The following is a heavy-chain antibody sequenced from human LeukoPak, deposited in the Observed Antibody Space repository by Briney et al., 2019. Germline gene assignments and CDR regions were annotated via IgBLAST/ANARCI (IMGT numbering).Heavy chain of an antibody. CDR3: AKDLDGYGGLRGDAFDI. Sequence: AGGSLRLSCAASGFTFNRYALRWVRQAPGKGLVWVSAISDGGGSTYYADSVKGRFTISRDNSKNTVYLQMSSLRVEDTAVYYCAKDLDGYGGLRGDAFDIWGQGTMVIVSS. CDR2: ISDGGGST. CDR1: GFTFNRYA. J-gene: IGHJ3*02. D-gene: IGHD5-24*01. V-gene: IGHV3-23*01.